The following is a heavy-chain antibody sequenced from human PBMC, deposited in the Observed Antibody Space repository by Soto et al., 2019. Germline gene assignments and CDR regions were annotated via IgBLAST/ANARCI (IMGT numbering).Heavy chain of an antibody. CDR1: GYTFTSYY. V-gene: IGHV1-46*01. CDR2: INPSGGST. CDR3: ARGSPAFWSGPEDY. J-gene: IGHJ4*02. D-gene: IGHD3-3*01. Sequence: QVQLVQSGAEVKKPGASVKVSCTASGYTFTSYYMHWVRQAPGQGLEWMGIINPSGGSTSYAPKFQGRATMTRETSTSTVYMELSSLRSADTAVYYCARGSPAFWSGPEDYVGQGPLVTVSS.